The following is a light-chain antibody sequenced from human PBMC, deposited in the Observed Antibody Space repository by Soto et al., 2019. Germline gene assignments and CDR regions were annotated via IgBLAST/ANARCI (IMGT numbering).Light chain of an antibody. V-gene: IGKV1-39*01. CDR2: GAS. Sequence: DIQMTQSPSSLSASVGDRVTITCRASQSIDRCLNWYQQKPGTAPKLLISGASSLRSGVPSRFSGSGSGTDFTLTINSLRPEDFATYYCQQGSRTLTFGGGTKV. CDR3: QQGSRTLT. J-gene: IGKJ4*01. CDR1: QSIDRC.